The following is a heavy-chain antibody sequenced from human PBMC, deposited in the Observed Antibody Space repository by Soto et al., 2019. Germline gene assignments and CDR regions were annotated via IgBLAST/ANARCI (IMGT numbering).Heavy chain of an antibody. Sequence: GASVKVSCKASGYTFTSYAMHWVRQAPGQRLEWMGWINAGNGNTKYSQKFQGRVTITRDTSASTAYMELSSLRSEGTAVYYCARGAVDVWGSYRYMLGYFDYWGQGTLVTVSS. CDR3: ARGAVDVWGSYRYMLGYFDY. J-gene: IGHJ4*02. V-gene: IGHV1-3*01. D-gene: IGHD3-16*02. CDR2: INAGNGNT. CDR1: GYTFTSYA.